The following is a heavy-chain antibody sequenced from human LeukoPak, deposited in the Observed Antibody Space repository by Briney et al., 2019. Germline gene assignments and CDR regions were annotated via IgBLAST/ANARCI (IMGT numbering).Heavy chain of an antibody. CDR1: GGTFSSYA. CDR2: IIPILGIA. CDR3: AREYRGYSGYDWEYYFDY. V-gene: IGHV1-69*04. J-gene: IGHJ4*02. Sequence: ASVKVSCKASGGTFSSYAISWVRQAPGQGLEWMGRIIPILGIANYAQKFQGRVTITRDTSASTAYMELSSLRSEDTAVYYCAREYRGYSGYDWEYYFDYWGQGTLVTVSS. D-gene: IGHD5-12*01.